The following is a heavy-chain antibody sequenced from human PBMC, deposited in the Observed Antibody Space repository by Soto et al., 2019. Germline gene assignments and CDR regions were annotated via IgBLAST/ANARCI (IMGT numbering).Heavy chain of an antibody. J-gene: IGHJ6*02. CDR1: GGSFSGYY. V-gene: IGHV4-34*01. D-gene: IGHD6-25*01. CDR3: ARGSRVKIPAASGRDYYYQGLDV. Sequence: QVQLQQWGAGLLKPSETLSLTCAVYGGSFSGYYWSWIRQPPGKGPEWIGEINHRGSTNYNPSLKRRVTISVDTSKNQFSLKLNSVTAADTAVYYCARGSRVKIPAASGRDYYYQGLDVWGQGTAVTVSS. CDR2: INHRGST.